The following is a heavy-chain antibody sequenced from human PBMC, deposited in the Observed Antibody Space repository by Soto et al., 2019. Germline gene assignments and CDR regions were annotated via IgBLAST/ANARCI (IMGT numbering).Heavy chain of an antibody. CDR2: IWYDGSNK. V-gene: IGHV3-33*01. CDR1: GFTFSSYG. J-gene: IGHJ4*02. CDR3: AREPNGFDY. Sequence: LRLSCAASGFTFSSYGMHWARQAPGKGLEWVAVIWYDGSNKYYADSVKGRFTISRDNSKNTLYLQMNSLRAEGTAVYYCAREPNGFDYWGQGTLVTVSS. D-gene: IGHD1-1*01.